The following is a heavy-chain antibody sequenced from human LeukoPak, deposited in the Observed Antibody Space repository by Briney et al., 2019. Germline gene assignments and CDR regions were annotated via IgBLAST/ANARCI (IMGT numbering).Heavy chain of an antibody. D-gene: IGHD1-26*01. V-gene: IGHV3-33*02. CDR2: IWYDGSNK. CDR3: VRHTGSFPLGGMDV. Sequence: TGRSLRLSCAASGSTFSSYAMHWVRQAPGKGLEWVAIIWYDGSNKYYTDSAKGRFTISRDNSKNTLFLQMNSLRVEDTAVYYCVRHTGSFPLGGMDVWGQGTTVTVSS. CDR1: GSTFSSYA. J-gene: IGHJ6*02.